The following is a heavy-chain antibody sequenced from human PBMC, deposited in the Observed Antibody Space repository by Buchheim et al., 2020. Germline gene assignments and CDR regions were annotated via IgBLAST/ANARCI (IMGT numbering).Heavy chain of an antibody. Sequence: VQLLESGGGLVQPGGSLRLSCAASGFTFSSYAMSWVRQAPGKGLEWVSAISGSGGSTYYADSVKGRFTISRDNSKNTLYLQMNSLRAEDTAVYYCAKVGRGCSSTSCYSNYYYYYYMDVWGKGTT. CDR3: AKVGRGCSSTSCYSNYYYYYYMDV. CDR2: ISGSGGST. D-gene: IGHD2-2*02. V-gene: IGHV3-23*01. J-gene: IGHJ6*03. CDR1: GFTFSSYA.